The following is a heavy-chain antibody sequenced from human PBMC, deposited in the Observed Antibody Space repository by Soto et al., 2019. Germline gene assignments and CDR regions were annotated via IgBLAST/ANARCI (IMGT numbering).Heavy chain of an antibody. J-gene: IGHJ6*02. CDR2: IYPTDSDT. V-gene: IGHV5-51*01. D-gene: IGHD5-12*01. CDR1: GYIFTTYW. CDR3: ARSGYSSHGMDV. Sequence: PGESLKISCQGSGYIFTTYWIGWVLQMPGKGLEWMGIIYPTDSDTRYSLSFQGQVTISADKSITTAYLQWSSLRASDTAVYYCARSGYSSHGMDVWGQGTTVTVSS.